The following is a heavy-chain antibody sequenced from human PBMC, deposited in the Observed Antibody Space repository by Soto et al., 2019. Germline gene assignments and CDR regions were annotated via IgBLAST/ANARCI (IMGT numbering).Heavy chain of an antibody. Sequence: QVQLQQWGAGLLKPSETLSLTCAVYGGSFSGYSWTWIRQPPGTGLEWIGEINPSGSTNYNPSLKSRVTTSVDTSKNQFSLKLTSVTAADTALYDCARDKLTGLFDYWGKGTLVTVSS. D-gene: IGHD2-8*02. CDR3: ARDKLTGLFDY. V-gene: IGHV4-34*01. J-gene: IGHJ4*02. CDR1: GGSFSGYS. CDR2: INPSGST.